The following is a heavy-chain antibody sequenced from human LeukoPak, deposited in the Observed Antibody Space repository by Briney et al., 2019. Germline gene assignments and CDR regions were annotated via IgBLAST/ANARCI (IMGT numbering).Heavy chain of an antibody. CDR1: GFTFSSYA. D-gene: IGHD4-17*01. V-gene: IGHV4-59*08. Sequence: GSLRLSCAASGFTFSSYAMSWIRQPPGKGLEWIGYIYYSGSTNYNPSLKSRVTISVDTSKNQFSLKLSSVTAADTAVYYCARATTDYYYGMDVWGQGATVTVSS. CDR3: ARATTDYYYGMDV. CDR2: IYYSGST. J-gene: IGHJ6*02.